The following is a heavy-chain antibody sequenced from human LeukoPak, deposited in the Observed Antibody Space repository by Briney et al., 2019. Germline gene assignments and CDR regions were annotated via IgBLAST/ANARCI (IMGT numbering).Heavy chain of an antibody. CDR1: GGSFSGYY. CDR3: AREAHYYGSGAYYYMDV. D-gene: IGHD3-10*01. J-gene: IGHJ6*03. V-gene: IGHV4-34*01. Sequence: PSETLSLTCAVYGGSFSGYYWSWIRQPPGKGLEWIGEINHSGSTNYNPSLKSRVTISVDTSKNQFSLRLSSVTAADTAVYYCAREAHYYGSGAYYYMDVWGKGTTVTISS. CDR2: INHSGST.